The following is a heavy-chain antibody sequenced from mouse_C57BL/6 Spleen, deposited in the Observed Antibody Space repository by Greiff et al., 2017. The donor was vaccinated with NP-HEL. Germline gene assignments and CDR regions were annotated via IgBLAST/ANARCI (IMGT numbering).Heavy chain of an antibody. D-gene: IGHD2-1*01. CDR2: INPSSGYT. J-gene: IGHJ3*01. Sequence: QVQLQQSGAELAKPGASVKLSCKASGYTFTSYWMHWVKQRPGQGLEWIGYINPSSGYTKYNQKFKDKATLTADKSSSTACMQLSSLTYEESAVYYCEREEIYGNNGFADWGKGTMVTVSA. CDR1: GYTFTSYW. V-gene: IGHV1-7*01. CDR3: EREEIYGNNGFAD.